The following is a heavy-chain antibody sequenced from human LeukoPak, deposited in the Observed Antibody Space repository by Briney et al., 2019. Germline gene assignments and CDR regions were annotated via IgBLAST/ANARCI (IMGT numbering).Heavy chain of an antibody. Sequence: EASVKLSCRASGYTFTGYYMHWVRQAPGQGLEWMGWVNTNSGGTNYAQEFQGRVTMTSDTSISPANMDPSRPTSDDTAVYYCARGGTAPIWGQGTLVTVSS. CDR1: GYTFTGYY. CDR2: VNTNSGGT. V-gene: IGHV1-2*02. J-gene: IGHJ4*02. CDR3: ARGGTAPI. D-gene: IGHD3-16*01.